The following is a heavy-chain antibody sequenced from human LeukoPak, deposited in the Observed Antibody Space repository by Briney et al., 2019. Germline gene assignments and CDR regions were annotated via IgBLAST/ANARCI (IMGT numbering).Heavy chain of an antibody. Sequence: GGSLRLSCAASGFTFSSYAMSWVRQAPGKGLEWVSAISGSGGSTYYADSVKGRFTISRDNSENTLYLQMNSLRAEVTAVYYCARSWIQLWLLGYWGQGTLVTVSS. V-gene: IGHV3-23*01. D-gene: IGHD5-18*01. CDR3: ARSWIQLWLLGY. CDR1: GFTFSSYA. J-gene: IGHJ4*02. CDR2: ISGSGGST.